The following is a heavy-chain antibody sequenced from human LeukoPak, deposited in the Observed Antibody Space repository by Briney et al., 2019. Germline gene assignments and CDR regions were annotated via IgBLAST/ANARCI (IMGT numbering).Heavy chain of an antibody. J-gene: IGHJ5*02. CDR2: IYTSGST. CDR3: ARDISRERYFDWLSPDNWFDP. D-gene: IGHD3-9*01. Sequence: SETLSLTCTVSGGSISSGSYYWSWIRQPAGKGLEWIGRIYTSGSTNYNPPLKSRVTISVDTSKNQFSLKLSSVTAADTAVYYCARDISRERYFDWLSPDNWFDPWGQGTLVTVSS. V-gene: IGHV4-61*02. CDR1: GGSISSGSYY.